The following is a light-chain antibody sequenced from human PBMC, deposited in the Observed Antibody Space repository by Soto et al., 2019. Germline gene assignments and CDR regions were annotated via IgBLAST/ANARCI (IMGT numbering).Light chain of an antibody. J-gene: IGKJ1*01. CDR2: AAS. CDR3: QQSYSTPWT. V-gene: IGKV1-39*01. CDR1: QSISSY. Sequence: DIQMTQSPSSLSASVGDRVTITCRASQSISSYLNWYQQKPEKAPKLLIYAASSLQSGVPSRFSGSGSGTDFILTISSLQPEDFATYYCQQSYSTPWTFGQGIKVDIK.